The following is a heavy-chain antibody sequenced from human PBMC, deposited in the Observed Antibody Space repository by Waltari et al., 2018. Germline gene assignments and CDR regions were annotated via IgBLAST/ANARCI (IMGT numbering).Heavy chain of an antibody. CDR2: INTDGTIT. Sequence: EVQLVESGGDLVQPGASLRLSCAASGFIFSDHWMHWVRQGPGKGLVWGSNINTDGTITDDADSVKGRFIVSRDNAKNTLYLQMNSLRAEDTAVYFCVRVVSGKRGLDVWGQGTTVTVSS. D-gene: IGHD3-3*01. V-gene: IGHV3-74*01. CDR1: GFIFSDHW. J-gene: IGHJ6*02. CDR3: VRVVSGKRGLDV.